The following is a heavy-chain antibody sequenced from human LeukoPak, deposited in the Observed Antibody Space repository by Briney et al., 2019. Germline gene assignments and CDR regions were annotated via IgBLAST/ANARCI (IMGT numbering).Heavy chain of an antibody. CDR2: ISYDERNK. Sequence: PGGSLRLSCAASGFTVSSNYMSWVRRAPGKGLEWLAGISYDERNKYYADSVRGRFTISRDNSKSSLYLQMNSLRAEDTAIYYCAKGYSGYDYAFDIWGQGTMVTVSS. D-gene: IGHD5-12*01. CDR3: AKGYSGYDYAFDI. J-gene: IGHJ3*02. CDR1: GFTVSSNY. V-gene: IGHV3-30*18.